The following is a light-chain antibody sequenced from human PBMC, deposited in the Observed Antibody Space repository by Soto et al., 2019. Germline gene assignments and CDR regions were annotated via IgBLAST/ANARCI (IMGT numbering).Light chain of an antibody. CDR3: QQYLRSLRST. CDR1: QSVSSSY. CDR2: DAS. V-gene: IGKV3-20*01. Sequence: EIVLTQSPGTLSLSPGERATLSCRASQSVSSSYLAWYQQKPGQAPRLLIYDASSRATGIPDRFSGSGSGTDFALPISRLEPEDFAVYYCQQYLRSLRSTFGGGTKVEIK. J-gene: IGKJ4*01.